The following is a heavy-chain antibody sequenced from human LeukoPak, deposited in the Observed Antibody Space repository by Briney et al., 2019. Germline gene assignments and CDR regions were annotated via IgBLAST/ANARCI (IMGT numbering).Heavy chain of an antibody. CDR1: GYTFTSYG. J-gene: IGHJ4*02. Sequence: ASVKVSFKASGYTFTSYGISWVRQAPGQGLEWMGWISAYNGNTNYAQKFQGRVTMTRDTSISTAYMELSRLRSDDTAVYYCARGFGRRVGPYWGQGTLVTVSS. CDR2: ISAYNGNT. CDR3: ARGFGRRVGPY. V-gene: IGHV1-18*01. D-gene: IGHD3/OR15-3a*01.